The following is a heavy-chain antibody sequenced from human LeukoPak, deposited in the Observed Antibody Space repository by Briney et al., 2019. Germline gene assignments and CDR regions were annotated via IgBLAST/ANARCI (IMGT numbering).Heavy chain of an antibody. CDR2: IYSGGST. CDR1: EFSVGSNY. V-gene: IGHV3-66*04. J-gene: IGHJ5*02. CDR3: ARREGWFDP. Sequence: GGSLRLSCAASEFSVGSNYMTWVRQAPGKGLEWVSLIYSGGSTYYADSVKGRFTISRDNSKNTLYLQMNSLRAEDTAVYYCARREGWFDPWGQGTLVTVSS.